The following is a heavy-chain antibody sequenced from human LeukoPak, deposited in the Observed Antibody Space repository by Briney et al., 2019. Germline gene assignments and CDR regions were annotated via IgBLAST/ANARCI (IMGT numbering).Heavy chain of an antibody. CDR2: IIPIFGTA. J-gene: IGHJ4*02. V-gene: IGHV1-69*13. D-gene: IGHD4-17*01. Sequence: ASVKVSCKASGGTFSTYAISWVRQAPGQGLEWMGGIIPIFGTANYAQKFQGRVTITADESTSTAYMELGSLRSEDTAVYYCARDYDYGDYRVSGWGQGTLVTVSS. CDR1: GGTFSTYA. CDR3: ARDYDYGDYRVSG.